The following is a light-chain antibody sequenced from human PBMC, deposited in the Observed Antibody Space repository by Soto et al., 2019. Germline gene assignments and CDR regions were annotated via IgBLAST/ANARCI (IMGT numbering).Light chain of an antibody. V-gene: IGKV3-15*01. CDR2: TTS. CDR3: QQFNSWPYT. CDR1: QSVNSY. Sequence: EIVMTQATATLSVSPGERATLSCRASQSVNSYLAWYQQKPGQPPRLLIYTTSSRATGDPARFSGSGSGPEFTLPISSLQSEDFAVYYCQQFNSWPYTFGQGTKLEIK. J-gene: IGKJ2*01.